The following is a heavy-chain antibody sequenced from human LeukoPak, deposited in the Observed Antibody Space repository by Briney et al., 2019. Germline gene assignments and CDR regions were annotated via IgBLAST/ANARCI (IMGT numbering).Heavy chain of an antibody. V-gene: IGHV4-4*07. CDR2: IYSSGST. J-gene: IGHJ3*01. D-gene: IGHD3-10*01. CDR3: ARDGYGSGSPYAFDV. CDR1: GGSISGYY. Sequence: SETLSLTCTVSGGSISGYYWSWIRQPARKGLEWIGRIYSSGSTNYDPSLTSRVTMSVDTSKNQFSLKLSSVTAADTAVYYCARDGYGSGSPYAFDVWGQGTMVTVSS.